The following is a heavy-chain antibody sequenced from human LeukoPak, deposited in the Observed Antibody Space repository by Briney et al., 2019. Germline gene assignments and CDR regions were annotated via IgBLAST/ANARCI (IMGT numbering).Heavy chain of an antibody. CDR3: ARAESRRYYYGMDV. CDR1: GGSINSGSYY. V-gene: IGHV4-61*02. J-gene: IGHJ6*02. CDR2: IYTSGST. Sequence: SETLSLTCTVSGGSINSGSYYWSCIRQPAGKGLEWIGRIYTSGSTNYNPSLKSRVTISVDTSKNQFSLKLSSVTAADTAVYYCARAESRRYYYGMDVRGHGTTVTVSS.